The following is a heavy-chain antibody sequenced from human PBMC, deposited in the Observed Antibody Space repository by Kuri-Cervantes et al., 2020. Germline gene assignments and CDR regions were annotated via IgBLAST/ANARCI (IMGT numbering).Heavy chain of an antibody. D-gene: IGHD3-3*01. CDR1: GGSFSGYY. V-gene: IGHV4-34*01. J-gene: IGHJ6*03. Sequence: SETLSLTCAVYGGSFSGYYWTWIRQPPGKGLEWIGEIYHSGSTNYNPSLKSRVTISVDTSKNQFSLKLSSVTAADTAVYYCASSGRDNFWSGYGVGGYYYYYMDVWGKGTTVTVSS. CDR2: IYHSGST. CDR3: ASSGRDNFWSGYGVGGYYYYYMDV.